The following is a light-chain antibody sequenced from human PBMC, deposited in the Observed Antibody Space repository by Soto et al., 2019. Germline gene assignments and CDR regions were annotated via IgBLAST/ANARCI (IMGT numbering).Light chain of an antibody. CDR2: EVS. CDR1: QSLVHSDGKTY. Sequence: ILMTQTPLSLSIIPGQTSSISCNSSQSLVHSDGKTYFYWYVQKAGQAPQPLIYEVSNRFSGVPERFSGSGSRTDFTLKISRVEADDVGIYYCMQAIDIPWTFGQGTKVDIK. J-gene: IGKJ1*01. CDR3: MQAIDIPWT. V-gene: IGKV2-29*03.